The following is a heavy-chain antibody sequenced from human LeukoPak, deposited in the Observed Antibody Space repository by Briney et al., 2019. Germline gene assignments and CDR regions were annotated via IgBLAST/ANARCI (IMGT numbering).Heavy chain of an antibody. V-gene: IGHV1-46*01. J-gene: IGHJ1*01. CDR2: INPSGGST. CDR3: ARDRDGMVSKAHQYFQH. Sequence: GASVKVSCKASGYTFTSYYMHWVRQAPGQGLEWMGIINPSGGSTSYAQKFQGRVTMTRDTSTSTVYMELSSLRSEDTAVYYCARDRDGMVSKAHQYFQHWGQGTLVTVSS. CDR1: GYTFTSYY. D-gene: IGHD2-8*01.